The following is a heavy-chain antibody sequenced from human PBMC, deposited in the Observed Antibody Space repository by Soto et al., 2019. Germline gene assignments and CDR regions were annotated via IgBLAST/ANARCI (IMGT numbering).Heavy chain of an antibody. CDR2: IIPILGIA. CDR3: ASALPGGDY. CDR1: GGTFSSYT. V-gene: IGHV1-69*02. D-gene: IGHD2-2*01. Sequence: QVQLVQSGAEVKKPGSSVKVSCKASGGTFSSYTISWVQQAPGQGLEWMGRIIPILGIANYAQKIQGTVTITADKSTSTVYMELSSLRSEDTAVYYCASALPGGDYWGQGTLVTVSS. J-gene: IGHJ4*02.